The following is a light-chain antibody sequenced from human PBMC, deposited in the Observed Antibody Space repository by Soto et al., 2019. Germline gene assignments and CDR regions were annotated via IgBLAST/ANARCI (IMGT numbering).Light chain of an antibody. V-gene: IGKV3-15*01. CDR3: QQYGDSLLT. J-gene: IGKJ4*01. CDR1: QSVSSN. Sequence: EIVMTQSPATLSVSPGERATLSCRASQSVSSNLAWYQQKPGQAPRLLIYHASTRATGIPARFSGSGSGTDFTLTISRLEPEDFAVYYCQQYGDSLLTFGGGTKVEIK. CDR2: HAS.